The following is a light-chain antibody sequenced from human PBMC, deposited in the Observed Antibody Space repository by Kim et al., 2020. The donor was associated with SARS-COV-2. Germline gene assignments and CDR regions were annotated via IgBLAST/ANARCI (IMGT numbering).Light chain of an antibody. CDR3: NSRDSSGNYWV. V-gene: IGLV3-19*01. CDR1: SLSYYY. CDR2: GKN. Sequence: SSELTQDPAVSVALGQTVRITCQGDSLSYYYASWYQQKPGQAPALVIYGKNSRPSGIPGRFSGSSSGNTASLTITGAQAEDEADYYCNSRDSSGNYWVFGGGTQLTVL. J-gene: IGLJ3*02.